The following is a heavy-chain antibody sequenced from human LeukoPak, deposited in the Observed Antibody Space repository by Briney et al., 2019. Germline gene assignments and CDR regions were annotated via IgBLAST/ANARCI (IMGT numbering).Heavy chain of an antibody. CDR3: ARVDDSGYYFDY. D-gene: IGHD3-22*01. Sequence: GASVKVSCKASGYTFTSYYMHWVRQAPGQGLEWMGRIHPNSGGTKYAQKFQGRVTMARDTSISTAYMELSRVRSDDTAIYYCARVDDSGYYFDYWGQGTLVTVSP. V-gene: IGHV1-2*06. CDR2: IHPNSGGT. CDR1: GYTFTSYY. J-gene: IGHJ4*02.